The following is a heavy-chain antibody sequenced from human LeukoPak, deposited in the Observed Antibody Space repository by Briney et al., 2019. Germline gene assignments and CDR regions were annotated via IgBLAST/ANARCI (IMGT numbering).Heavy chain of an antibody. J-gene: IGHJ6*04. CDR2: ISYDGSNE. CDR1: GFTFSSYA. D-gene: IGHD3-10*02. V-gene: IGHV3-30*04. Sequence: PGGSLRLSCAASGFTFSSYAVHWVRQAPGKGLEWVAVISYDGSNEYYAGSVKGRFTISRDNAKNSLYLQMNSLRAEDTAVYYCAELGITMIGGVWGKGTTVTISS. CDR3: AELGITMIGGV.